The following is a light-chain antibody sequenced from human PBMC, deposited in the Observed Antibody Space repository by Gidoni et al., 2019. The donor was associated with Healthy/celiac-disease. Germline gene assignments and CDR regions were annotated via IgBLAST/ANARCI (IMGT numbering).Light chain of an antibody. V-gene: IGKV2-40*01. CDR1: QSLLDSDDGNTY. CDR2: TLS. J-gene: IGKJ1*01. CDR3: MQRIEFPSECPRNSLEGWT. Sequence: DIVMTQTPLSLPVTPGEPASISCRSSQSLLDSDDGNTYLDWYLQKPGQSPQLLIYTLSYRASGVPDRFSGSGSGTDFTLKISRVEAEDVGVYYCMQRIEFPSECPRNSLEGWTFGQGTKVEIK.